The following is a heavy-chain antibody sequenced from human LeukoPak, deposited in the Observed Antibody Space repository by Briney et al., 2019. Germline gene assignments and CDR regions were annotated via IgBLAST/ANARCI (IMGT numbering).Heavy chain of an antibody. CDR1: GFTLSSYW. V-gene: IGHV3-7*01. CDR3: ARARRPAAAFDY. CDR2: IKQDGSEK. Sequence: GGSLRLSCAASGFTLSSYWMSWVRQAPGKGLEWVANIKQDGSEKYYVDSVKGRFTISRDNAKNSLYLQMNSLRAEDTAVYYCARARRPAAAFDYWGQGTLVTVSS. D-gene: IGHD2-2*01. J-gene: IGHJ4*02.